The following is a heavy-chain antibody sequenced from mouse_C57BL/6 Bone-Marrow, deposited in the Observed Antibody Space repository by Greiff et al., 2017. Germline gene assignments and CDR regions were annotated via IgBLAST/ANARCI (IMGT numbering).Heavy chain of an antibody. D-gene: IGHD2-3*01. CDR3: ARWSFYDGYYVPFAY. CDR2: IYPRSGNH. CDR1: GYTFTSYG. V-gene: IGHV1-81*01. Sequence: VQLQQSGAELARPGASVKLSCKASGYTFTSYGISWVKQRTGQGLEWIGEIYPRSGNHYYNEKLKGKATLTADKSSSTAYMELRSLTSEASAVYFCARWSFYDGYYVPFAYWGQETLVTGSA. J-gene: IGHJ3*01.